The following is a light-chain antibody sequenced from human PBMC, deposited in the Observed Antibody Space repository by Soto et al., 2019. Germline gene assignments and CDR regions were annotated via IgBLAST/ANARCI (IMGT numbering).Light chain of an antibody. Sequence: DIVMTRSPDSLAVSLGERATINCKSSQSVLYSSNNKNYLVWYQQKPGQPPKLLIYWASTRESGVPDRFSGSGSGTDFTLTISSLQAEDVAVYYCQQYYSTRLTFGGGTKVEIK. J-gene: IGKJ4*01. CDR2: WAS. V-gene: IGKV4-1*01. CDR3: QQYYSTRLT. CDR1: QSVLYSSNNKNY.